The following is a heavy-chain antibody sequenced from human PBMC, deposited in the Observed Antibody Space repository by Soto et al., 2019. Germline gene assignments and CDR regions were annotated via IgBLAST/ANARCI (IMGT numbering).Heavy chain of an antibody. J-gene: IGHJ4*02. CDR2: IRFDGSTA. V-gene: IGHV3-33*01. CDR1: GFFFRTFR. D-gene: IGHD3-9*01. Sequence: SLRLSCEASGFFFRTFRMHWVRRAPDRGLEWLATIRFDGSTARYAESVRGRFKISRDNSMNTLYLQLDRLRVEDTAVYYCVRDRPNTESLTGYFDTWGQGTPVTVSS. CDR3: VRDRPNTESLTGYFDT.